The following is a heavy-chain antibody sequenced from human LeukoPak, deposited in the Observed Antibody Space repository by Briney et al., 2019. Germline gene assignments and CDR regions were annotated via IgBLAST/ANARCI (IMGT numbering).Heavy chain of an antibody. Sequence: PGGSLRLSCAASGFTFSRYSVNWVRQAPGKGLEWVSAISNNGGYTYYADSVQGRFTISRDNSKSTLCLQMNSLRAEDTAVYYCAKQLGYCSDGSCYFPYWGQGTLVTVSS. CDR3: AKQLGYCSDGSCYFPY. D-gene: IGHD2-15*01. CDR2: ISNNGGYT. CDR1: GFTFSRYS. V-gene: IGHV3-23*01. J-gene: IGHJ4*02.